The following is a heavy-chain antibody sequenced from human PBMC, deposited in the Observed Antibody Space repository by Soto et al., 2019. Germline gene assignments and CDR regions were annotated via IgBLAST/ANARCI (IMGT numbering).Heavy chain of an antibody. Sequence: SETLSLTCTVSGGSISSSSYYWGWIRQPPGKGLEWIGSIYYSGSTYYNPSLKSRVTISVDTSKNQFSLKLSSVTAADTAVYYCARQTSPNLADSSGKEDWFDPWGQGTLVTVSS. J-gene: IGHJ5*02. CDR1: GGSISSSSYY. CDR3: ARQTSPNLADSSGKEDWFDP. CDR2: IYYSGST. D-gene: IGHD3-22*01. V-gene: IGHV4-39*01.